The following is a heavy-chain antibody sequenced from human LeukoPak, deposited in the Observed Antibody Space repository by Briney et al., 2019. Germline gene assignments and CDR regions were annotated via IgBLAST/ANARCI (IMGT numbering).Heavy chain of an antibody. CDR3: AKDGLAEALDY. J-gene: IGHJ4*02. Sequence: PGGSLRLSCAASGFTFSSYGMHWVRQAPGKGLEWVAVISYDGSNKYYADSVKGRFTISRDNSKNTLYLQMNSLRAEDTAVYYCAKDGLAEALDYWGQGTLVTVSS. V-gene: IGHV3-30*18. CDR1: GFTFSSYG. D-gene: IGHD6-13*01. CDR2: ISYDGSNK.